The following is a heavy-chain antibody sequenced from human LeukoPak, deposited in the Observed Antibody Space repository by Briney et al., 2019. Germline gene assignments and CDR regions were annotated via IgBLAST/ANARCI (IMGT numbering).Heavy chain of an antibody. V-gene: IGHV3-9*01. CDR1: GFTFDDYA. CDR2: ISWNSGSI. J-gene: IGHJ6*02. Sequence: GGSLRLSCAASGFTFDDYAMHWVRHAPGKGLEWVSGISWNSGSIGYADSVKGRFTISRDNAKNSLYLQMNSLRAEDTALYYCAKDTSPHIVVVPATYYYYGMDVWGQGTTVTVSS. D-gene: IGHD2-2*01. CDR3: AKDTSPHIVVVPATYYYYGMDV.